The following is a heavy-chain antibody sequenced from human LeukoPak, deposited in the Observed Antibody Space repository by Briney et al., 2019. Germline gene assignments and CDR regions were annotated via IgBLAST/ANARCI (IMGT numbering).Heavy chain of an antibody. CDR3: AKDLSLDYYYGMDV. V-gene: IGHV3-30*18. J-gene: IGHJ6*02. Sequence: GGSLRLSCAASGFTVSNNSMSWVRQAPGKGLEWVAVISYDGSNKYYADSVKGRFTISRDNSKNTLYLQMNSLRAEDTAVYYCAKDLSLDYYYGMDVWGQGTTVTVSS. CDR1: GFTVSNNS. D-gene: IGHD3-16*02. CDR2: ISYDGSNK.